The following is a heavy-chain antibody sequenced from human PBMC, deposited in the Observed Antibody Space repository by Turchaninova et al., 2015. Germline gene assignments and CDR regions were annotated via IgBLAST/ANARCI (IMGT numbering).Heavy chain of an antibody. Sequence: GSLRLSCAASGLIFTDAWMSWVRQAPGKGLEWVARITSKGAGETTDYAAPVKGRFTISRDYSTNTIYLQMNNLKTEDTAATYCAWSGLHWLDSWGQGTLVTVSS. D-gene: IGHD3-3*01. CDR3: AWSGLHWLDS. V-gene: IGHV3-15*01. J-gene: IGHJ5*01. CDR2: ITSKGAGETT. CDR1: GLIFTDAW.